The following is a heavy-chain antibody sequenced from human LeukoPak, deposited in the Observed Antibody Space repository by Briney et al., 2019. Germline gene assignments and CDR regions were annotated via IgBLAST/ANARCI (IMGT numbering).Heavy chain of an antibody. CDR3: ARGTSMVRGVRDDAFDI. CDR1: GGSISTHY. J-gene: IGHJ3*02. Sequence: SETLSLTCTVSGGSISTHYWSWIRQPPGKGLEWIGYIFYTGSTNYNPSLKSRVTISVDTSKNQFSLKLSSVTAADTAVYYCARGTSMVRGVRDDAFDIWGQGTMVTVSP. D-gene: IGHD3-10*01. V-gene: IGHV4-59*11. CDR2: IFYTGST.